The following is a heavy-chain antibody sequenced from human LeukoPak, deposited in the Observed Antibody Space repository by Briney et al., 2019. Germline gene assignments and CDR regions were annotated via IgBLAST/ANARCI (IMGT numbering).Heavy chain of an antibody. CDR3: ARKREGPTTGIDY. J-gene: IGHJ4*02. CDR2: IYSSGSS. CDR1: GGSISSTNSY. D-gene: IGHD1-26*01. Sequence: SSETLSLTCTVSGGSISSTNSYWGWIRRSPRTGLEWIGNIYSSGSSYYNPSLKSRVTISIDTSENQFSLKLTSVTAADTAVYYCARKREGPTTGIDYWGQGTLVTVSS. V-gene: IGHV4-39*07.